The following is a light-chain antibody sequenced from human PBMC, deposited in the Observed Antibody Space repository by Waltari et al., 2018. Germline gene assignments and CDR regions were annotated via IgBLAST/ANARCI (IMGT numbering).Light chain of an antibody. CDR3: SSYSSSSTLL. V-gene: IGLV2-14*03. Sequence: QSALTQPASVSGSPGQSITISCTGTTRDVGGYNYVSWHQQHPAKAPTLMIYDVTKRPSGVSNRFSGSKSGNTASLTISGLQAEDEADYYCSSYSSSSTLLFGGGTKLTVL. CDR2: DVT. J-gene: IGLJ2*01. CDR1: TRDVGGYNY.